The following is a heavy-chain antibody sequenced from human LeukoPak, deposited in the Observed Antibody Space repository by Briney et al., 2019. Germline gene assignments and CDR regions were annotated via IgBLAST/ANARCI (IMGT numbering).Heavy chain of an antibody. CDR3: AREGRSSTPGY. D-gene: IGHD2-15*01. CDR2: ISSSGST. V-gene: IGHV4-4*07. Sequence: PSETLSLTCTVSGGSISSYYWSWIRQPAGKGLEWIGRISSSGSTDHNPSLKSRVTMSVDTSKTQFSLKPSSVTAADTAVYYCAREGRSSTPGYWGQGTLVTVSS. J-gene: IGHJ4*02. CDR1: GGSISSYY.